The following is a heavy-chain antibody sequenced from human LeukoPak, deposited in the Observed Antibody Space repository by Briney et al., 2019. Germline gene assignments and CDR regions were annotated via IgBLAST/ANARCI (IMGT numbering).Heavy chain of an antibody. J-gene: IGHJ6*03. Sequence: GGSLRLSCAASGFTFSSYSMNWVRQAPGKGLELVSSISSTSSYIYYAASVKGRFTISRDNPKNSLYLQMNMRRAETTAVYYCARGYGHYEFPAYYYYYYMDVWGKGTTVTVSS. CDR2: ISSTSSYI. V-gene: IGHV3-21*01. CDR3: ARGYGHYEFPAYYYYYYMDV. CDR1: GFTFSSYS. D-gene: IGHD4-17*01.